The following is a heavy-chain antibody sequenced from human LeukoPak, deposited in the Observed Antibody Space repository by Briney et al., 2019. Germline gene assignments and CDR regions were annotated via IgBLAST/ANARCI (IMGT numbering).Heavy chain of an antibody. V-gene: IGHV2-70*11. J-gene: IGHJ4*02. CDR2: IDWDDDK. D-gene: IGHD1-14*01. CDR3: ARMRIPEGYY. CDR1: GFSLSTSGIC. Sequence: SGPSRVTPTHTLTLTCTFSGFSLSTSGICVSCIRQPPGMALEWLARIDWDDDKYYSTSLKTRLTISKDTSKNQVVLTMTNMDTVDTATYFCARMRIPEGYYWGQGTLVTVSS.